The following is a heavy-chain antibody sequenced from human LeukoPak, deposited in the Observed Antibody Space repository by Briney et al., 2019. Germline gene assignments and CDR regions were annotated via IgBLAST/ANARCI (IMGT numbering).Heavy chain of an antibody. D-gene: IGHD5-18*01. J-gene: IGHJ4*02. CDR1: GFTFSSYS. CDR2: ISSSSSYI. Sequence: GGSLRLSCAASGFTFSSYSTNWVRQAPGKGLEWVSSISSSSSYIYYADSVKGRFTISRDNAKNSLYLQMNSLRAEDTAVYYCARDPLSRGYSYGYFGYWGQGTLVTVSS. V-gene: IGHV3-21*01. CDR3: ARDPLSRGYSYGYFGY.